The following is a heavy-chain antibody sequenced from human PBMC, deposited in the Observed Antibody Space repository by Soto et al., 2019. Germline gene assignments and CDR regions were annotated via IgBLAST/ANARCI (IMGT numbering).Heavy chain of an antibody. D-gene: IGHD3-22*01. CDR2: IIPIFGTA. J-gene: IGHJ4*02. CDR3: EGRYYDSTASSDYFDY. CDR1: GGTFSSYA. V-gene: IGHV1-69*13. Sequence: SVKVSCKASGGTFSSYAISWVRQAPGQGLEWMGGIIPIFGTANYAQKFQGRVTITADESTSTAYMELSSLRSEDTAVYYCEGRYYDSTASSDYFDYWGQXTLVTVSS.